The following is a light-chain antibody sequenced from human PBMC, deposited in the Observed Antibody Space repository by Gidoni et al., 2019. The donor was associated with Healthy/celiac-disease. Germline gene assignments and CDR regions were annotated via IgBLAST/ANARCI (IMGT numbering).Light chain of an antibody. CDR1: QRVLYSSNNKNY. Sequence: DIVMTQSLDSLAVSLGERATINCKSSQRVLYSSNNKNYLSWYQQQPGQPPKLLIYWASTRESGVPDRFSGSGSGRDFTLTISSLQAEDVAVYYCQQYYSTPGTFGPGTKVDIK. V-gene: IGKV4-1*01. CDR2: WAS. CDR3: QQYYSTPGT. J-gene: IGKJ3*01.